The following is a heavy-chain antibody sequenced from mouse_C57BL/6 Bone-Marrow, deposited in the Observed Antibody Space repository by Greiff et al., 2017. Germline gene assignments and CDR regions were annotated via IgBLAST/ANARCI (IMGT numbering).Heavy chain of an antibody. CDR3: ARGWEVSPGWYFDV. V-gene: IGHV1-82*01. J-gene: IGHJ1*03. CDR1: GYAFSSSW. D-gene: IGHD3-3*01. Sequence: VQLQQSGPELVKPGASVKISCKASGYAFSSSWMNWVKQRPGKGLEWIGRIYPGDGDTNYNGKFKGKATLTADKSSSTAYLQLSSLTSEDTAVYYCARGWEVSPGWYFDVWGTGTTVTVSS. CDR2: IYPGDGDT.